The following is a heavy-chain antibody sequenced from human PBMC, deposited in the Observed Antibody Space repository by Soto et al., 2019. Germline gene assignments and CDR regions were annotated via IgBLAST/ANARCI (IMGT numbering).Heavy chain of an antibody. CDR2: IYYSGST. CDR3: ASITMVREVPPLVFDP. Sequence: SETLSLTCTVSGGSISSGGYYWSWIRQHPGKGLEWIGYIYYSGSTYYNPSLKSRVTISVDTSKNQFSLKLSSVTAADTAVYYCASITMVREVPPLVFDPWGQETLVTVSS. CDR1: GGSISSGGYY. D-gene: IGHD3-10*01. V-gene: IGHV4-31*03. J-gene: IGHJ5*02.